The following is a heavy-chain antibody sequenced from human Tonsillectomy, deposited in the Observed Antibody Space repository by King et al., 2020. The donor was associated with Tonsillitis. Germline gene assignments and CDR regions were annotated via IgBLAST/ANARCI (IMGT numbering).Heavy chain of an antibody. D-gene: IGHD2-15*01. V-gene: IGHV4-34*12. J-gene: IGHJ4*02. Sequence: VQLQQWGAGLLKPSETLSLTCAVYGGSFSDYYWSWIRQPPGKGLEWIGEIIHSGSTSYNPSLKSRVTISVDTSKNQFSLRLSSVTAADTAVYYCAGSSGYSDYWGQGTLVTVSS. CDR1: GGSFSDYY. CDR3: AGSSGYSDY. CDR2: IIHSGST.